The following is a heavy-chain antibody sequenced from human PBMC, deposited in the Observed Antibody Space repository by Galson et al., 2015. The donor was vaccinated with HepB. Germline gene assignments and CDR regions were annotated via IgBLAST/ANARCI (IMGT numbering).Heavy chain of an antibody. CDR2: ISAYNGNT. CDR3: ARGPIKAAGTFIRGIDWFDP. V-gene: IGHV1-18*01. D-gene: IGHD6-13*01. CDR1: GYTFTIYG. J-gene: IGHJ5*02. Sequence: SVKVSCKASGYTFTIYGIIWVRQAPRQGLEWMRWISAYNGNTNYAQKLQGRVTMTTDTSTSTAYMELRSLRSDDTAVYYCARGPIKAAGTFIRGIDWFDPWGQGTLVTVSS.